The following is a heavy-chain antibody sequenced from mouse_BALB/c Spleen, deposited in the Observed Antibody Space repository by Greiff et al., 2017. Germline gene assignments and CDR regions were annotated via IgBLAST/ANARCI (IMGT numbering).Heavy chain of an antibody. CDR3: ARKGGYVEAMDY. D-gene: IGHD3-1*01. CDR2: IYPGDGDT. CDR1: GYAFSSSW. V-gene: IGHV1-82*01. Sequence: QVQLQQSGPELVKPGASVKISCKASGYAFSSSWMNWVKQRPGQGLEWIGRIYPGDGDTNYNGKFKGKATLTADKSSSTAYMQLSSLTSVDSAVYFCARKGGYVEAMDYWGQGTSVTVSS. J-gene: IGHJ4*01.